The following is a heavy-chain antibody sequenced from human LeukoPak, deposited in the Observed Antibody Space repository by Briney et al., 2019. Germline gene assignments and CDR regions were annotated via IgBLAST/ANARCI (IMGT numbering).Heavy chain of an antibody. Sequence: GGSLRLSCAASGFTFSSYGMHWVRQAPGKGLEWVAVISYDGSNKYYADSVKGRFTISRDNSKNTLYLQMNSLRAEDTAVYYCAKARNYYGSGSSYSYYYYYGMDVWGQGTTVTVSS. CDR1: GFTFSSYG. V-gene: IGHV3-30*18. CDR3: AKARNYYGSGSSYSYYYYYGMDV. J-gene: IGHJ6*02. CDR2: ISYDGSNK. D-gene: IGHD3-10*01.